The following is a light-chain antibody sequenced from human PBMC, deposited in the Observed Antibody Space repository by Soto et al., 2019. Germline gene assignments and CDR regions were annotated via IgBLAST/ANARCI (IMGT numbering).Light chain of an antibody. CDR1: QSVSSN. V-gene: IGKV3D-15*01. CDR3: QQHNNWPRT. CDR2: GAS. Sequence: EIVLTHSPATLSVSPGERDTLSCRASQSVSSNLAWYQQKPGQAPRLLISGASMRASGVPVRFIGSGSGTDFTLTITRLEPEDFAVYYCQQHNNWPRTFGQGTKVDIK. J-gene: IGKJ1*01.